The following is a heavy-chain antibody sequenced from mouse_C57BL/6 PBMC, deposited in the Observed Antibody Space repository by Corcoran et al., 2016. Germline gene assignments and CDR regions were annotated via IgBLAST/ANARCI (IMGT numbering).Heavy chain of an antibody. V-gene: IGHV9-3*01. D-gene: IGHD1-1*01. CDR1: GYTFTTYG. CDR3: ARDGVSSSPWFAY. CDR2: INTYSGVP. Sequence: IQLVQSGPELKKPGETVKISCKASGYTFTTYGMSWGKQAPGKGLKWMGWINTYSGVPTYADDFKGRFAFSLETSASTAYLQINNLKNEDTATYFCARDGVSSSPWFAYWGQGTLVTVSA. J-gene: IGHJ3*01.